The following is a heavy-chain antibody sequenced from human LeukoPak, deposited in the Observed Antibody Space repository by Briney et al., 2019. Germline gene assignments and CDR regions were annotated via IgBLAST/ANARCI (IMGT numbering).Heavy chain of an antibody. V-gene: IGHV1-69*13. CDR1: GGTFSSYA. CDR2: IIPIFGTA. D-gene: IGHD5-12*01. Sequence: ASVKVSCKASGGTFSSYAVSWVRQAPGQGLEWMGGIIPIFGTANYAQKFQGRVTITADESTSTAYMELSSLRSEDTAVYYCARGEGGYDYAPPQYYYGMDVWGQGTTVTVSS. J-gene: IGHJ6*02. CDR3: ARGEGGYDYAPPQYYYGMDV.